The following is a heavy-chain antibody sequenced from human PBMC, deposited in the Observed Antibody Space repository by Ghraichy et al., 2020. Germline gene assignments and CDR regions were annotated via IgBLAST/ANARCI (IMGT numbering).Heavy chain of an antibody. V-gene: IGHV4-38-2*01. CDR1: GYSISSGLY. Sequence: NLSLPCAVSGYSISSGLYWGWIRQSPGKGLEWIGSIYHSGNTYYNPSLKSRVTMSVDTSKNQFSLKLSSVTAADTAVYYCVRVARGATVPFDYWGQGALVTVSS. J-gene: IGHJ4*02. CDR3: VRVARGATVPFDY. D-gene: IGHD4-17*01. CDR2: IYHSGNT.